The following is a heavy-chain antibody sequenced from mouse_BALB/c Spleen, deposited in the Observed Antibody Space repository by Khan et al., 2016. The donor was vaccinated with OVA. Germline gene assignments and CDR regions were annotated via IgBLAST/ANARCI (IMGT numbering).Heavy chain of an antibody. CDR2: IRKKASGYTT. CDR3: AGVDYGYGFAC. J-gene: IGHJ3*01. V-gene: IGHV7-3*02. CDR1: GFTFSDYY. Sequence: EVELVESGGGLVEPGGSLRLSCATSGFTFSDYYMSWVRQPPGKALEWLGFIRKKASGYTTEYSASVKGRFTISRDNSQSILYLQMNSLRAEDSATYYGAGVDYGYGFACWSQGTLVTVAA. D-gene: IGHD1-2*01.